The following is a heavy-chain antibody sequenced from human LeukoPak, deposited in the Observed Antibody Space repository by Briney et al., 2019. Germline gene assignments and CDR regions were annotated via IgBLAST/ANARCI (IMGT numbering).Heavy chain of an antibody. CDR3: AKHQGIRIFGVVIDYFDY. J-gene: IGHJ4*02. V-gene: IGHV3-30*02. D-gene: IGHD3-3*02. CDR1: GFTYSSYG. CDR2: IRYDGSNK. Sequence: GGSLRLSCAASGFTYSSYGMHWLRQAPGKGLEWVAFIRYDGSNKYYADSVKGRFTISRDNSKNTLYLQMNSLRAEDTAVYYCAKHQGIRIFGVVIDYFDYWGQGTLVTVSS.